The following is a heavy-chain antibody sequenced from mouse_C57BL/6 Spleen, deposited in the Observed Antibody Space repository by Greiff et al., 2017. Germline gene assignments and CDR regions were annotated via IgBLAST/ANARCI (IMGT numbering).Heavy chain of an antibody. CDR2: IDPETGGT. Sequence: VKLQESGAELVRPGASVTLSCKASGYTFTDYEMHWVKQTPVHGLEWIGAIDPETGGTAYNQKFKGKAILTADKSSSTAYMELRSLTSEDSAVYYCTRHYYGRLDYWGQGTTLTVSS. V-gene: IGHV1-15*01. D-gene: IGHD1-1*01. CDR1: GYTFTDYE. CDR3: TRHYYGRLDY. J-gene: IGHJ2*01.